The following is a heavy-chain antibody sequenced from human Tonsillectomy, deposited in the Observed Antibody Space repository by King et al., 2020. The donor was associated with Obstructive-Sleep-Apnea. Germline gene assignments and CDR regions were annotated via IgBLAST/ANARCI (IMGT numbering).Heavy chain of an antibody. V-gene: IGHV3-30*04. CDR1: GFTFSSYA. D-gene: IGHD5-24*01. J-gene: IGHJ4*02. Sequence: QLVQSGGGVVQPGRSLRLSCAASGFTFSSYAMHWVRQAPGKGLEWVAVISYYGSNKYYADSLKGRFTISRDNSKNTLYLQMNSLRAEDTAVYYCARDRRWLQLEATRTDYWGQGTLVTVSS. CDR3: ARDRRWLQLEATRTDY. CDR2: ISYYGSNK.